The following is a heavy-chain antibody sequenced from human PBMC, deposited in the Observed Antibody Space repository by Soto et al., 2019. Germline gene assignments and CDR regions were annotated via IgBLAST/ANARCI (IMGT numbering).Heavy chain of an antibody. V-gene: IGHV4-59*08. CDR1: GGSISSYY. J-gene: IGHJ6*03. CDR3: ATSGYSGYDLPDPYYYCYMDV. CDR2: IYYSGST. Sequence: SETLSLTCTVSGGSISSYYWSWIRQPPGKGLEWIGYIYYSGSTNYNPSLKGRVTISVDTSKNQFSLKLSSVTAADTAGDYCATSGYSGYDLPDPYYYCYMDVWGKGTTVTVSS. D-gene: IGHD5-12*01.